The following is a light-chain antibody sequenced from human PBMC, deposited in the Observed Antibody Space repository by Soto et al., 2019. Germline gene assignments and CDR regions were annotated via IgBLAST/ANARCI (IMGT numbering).Light chain of an antibody. CDR3: QQRSNWPLFT. CDR1: QSISNY. J-gene: IGKJ3*01. V-gene: IGKV3-11*01. CDR2: DAS. Sequence: EIVLTQSPATLSLSPGERATLSCRASQSISNYLAWYQQKPGQAPRLLIYDASNMDTGIPARFSGSGSGTDFTLTISSLEPEDFAVYYCQQRSNWPLFTFGPGTKVDVK.